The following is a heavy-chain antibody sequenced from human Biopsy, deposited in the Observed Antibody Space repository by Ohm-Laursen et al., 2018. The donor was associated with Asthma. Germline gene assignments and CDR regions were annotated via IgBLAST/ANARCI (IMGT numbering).Heavy chain of an antibody. CDR3: ARCQVGYSSGWSLLLKKIYYSGMDV. Sequence: SVKVSCKIPGGTFSNFAISWVRQAPGQGLEWLGGIMAVFGTTNYAQKFQGRVTITADESTSTAYMEVTSLRSEDTAIYYCARCQVGYSSGWSLLLKKIYYSGMDVWGQGTAVTVSS. V-gene: IGHV1-69*13. CDR1: GGTFSNFA. J-gene: IGHJ6*02. D-gene: IGHD6-19*01. CDR2: IMAVFGTT.